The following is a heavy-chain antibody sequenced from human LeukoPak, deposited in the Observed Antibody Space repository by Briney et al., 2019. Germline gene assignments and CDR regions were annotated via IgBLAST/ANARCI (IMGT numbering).Heavy chain of an antibody. CDR3: ARVPHYYFGYGYFDS. Sequence: TLSRPWVDCGGYVSGFDRSWRRQPQGKGLEWIGEIDQSGTTNYNPSLKSRVSISVDTSKKQFSLTLTSMTAADTAVYYCARVPHYYFGYGYFDSWGQGTLVTVSS. CDR1: GGYVSGFD. V-gene: IGHV4-34*01. D-gene: IGHD3-10*01. CDR2: IDQSGTT. J-gene: IGHJ4*02.